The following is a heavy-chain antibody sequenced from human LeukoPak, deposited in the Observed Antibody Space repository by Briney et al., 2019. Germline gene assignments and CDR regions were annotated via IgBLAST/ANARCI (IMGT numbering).Heavy chain of an antibody. V-gene: IGHV3-30*18. Sequence: PGRSLRLSCAASGFTFSSYGMHWVRQAPGKGLEWVAVISYDGSNKYYADSVKGRFTISRDNSKNTPYLQMNSLRAEDTAVYYCAKDLYYYDSSGYAPFDYWGQGTLVTVSS. CDR1: GFTFSSYG. CDR2: ISYDGSNK. CDR3: AKDLYYYDSSGYAPFDY. D-gene: IGHD3-22*01. J-gene: IGHJ4*02.